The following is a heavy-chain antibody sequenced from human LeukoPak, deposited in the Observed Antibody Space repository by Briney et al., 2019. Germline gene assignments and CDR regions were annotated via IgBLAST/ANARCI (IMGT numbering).Heavy chain of an antibody. J-gene: IGHJ4*02. CDR1: GFTFSSNG. D-gene: IGHD5-18*01. V-gene: IGHV3-30*02. Sequence: PGGSLRLSCAASGFTFSSNGMHWVRQAPGKGLEWVAFIRYDGSNKYYADSVKGRFTISRDNSKNTLYLQMNSLRAEDTAVYYCAKRDTAMVTGSLFDYWGQGTLVTVSS. CDR2: IRYDGSNK. CDR3: AKRDTAMVTGSLFDY.